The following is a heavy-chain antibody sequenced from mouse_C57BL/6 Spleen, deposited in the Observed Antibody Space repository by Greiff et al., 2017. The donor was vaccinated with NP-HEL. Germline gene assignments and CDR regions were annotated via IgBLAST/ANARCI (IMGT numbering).Heavy chain of an antibody. CDR2: IDPSDSYT. D-gene: IGHD1-1*01. Sequence: QVQLQQPGAELVMPGASVKLSCKASGYTFTSYWMHWVKQRPGQGLEWIGEIDPSDSYTNYNQKFKGKSTLTVDKSPSTAYMQLSSLTSEDSAVYYCATFITTHFDYWGQGTTLTVSS. CDR3: ATFITTHFDY. V-gene: IGHV1-69*01. J-gene: IGHJ2*01. CDR1: GYTFTSYW.